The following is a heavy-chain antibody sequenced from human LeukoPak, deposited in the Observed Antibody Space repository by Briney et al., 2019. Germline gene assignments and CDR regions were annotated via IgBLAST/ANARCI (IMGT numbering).Heavy chain of an antibody. D-gene: IGHD3-10*01. CDR1: GFTVSSNY. CDR2: IYSGGST. V-gene: IGHV3-66*01. Sequence: SGGSLRLSCAASGFTVSSNYMSWVRQAPGKGLEWVSVIYSGGSTFYADSVKGRFTISRDNSKNTLYLQMNSLRAEDTAVYYCARFSITMVRGVDYWGQGTLVTVSS. J-gene: IGHJ4*02. CDR3: ARFSITMVRGVDY.